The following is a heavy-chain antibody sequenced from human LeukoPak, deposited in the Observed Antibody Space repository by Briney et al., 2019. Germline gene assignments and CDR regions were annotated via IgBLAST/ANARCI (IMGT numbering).Heavy chain of an antibody. Sequence: PGGSLRLSCTASGFTFSSYAMNWVRQAPGKGLEWVSGIGAGGTFTYYADSVKGRFTIFRDNSRNTLYLQMNSLRADDTAVYYCAKNLGFPSLGFYFGYWGQGTLVTVSS. CDR3: AKNLGFPSLGFYFGY. V-gene: IGHV3-23*01. CDR2: IGAGGTFT. D-gene: IGHD3-10*01. J-gene: IGHJ4*02. CDR1: GFTFSSYA.